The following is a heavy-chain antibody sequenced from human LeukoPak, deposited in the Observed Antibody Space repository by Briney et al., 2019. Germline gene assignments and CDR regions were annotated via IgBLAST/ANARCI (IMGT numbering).Heavy chain of an antibody. CDR3: ARAPSLVFCSGGSCKEPFDY. CDR1: NYSITSNFH. CDR2: IYPSGTT. Sequence: SETLSLTCTVSNYSITSNFHWGWIRQPPGKGLEWLGSIYPSGTTYYNPSLRSRLTISIDTSKSQFSLKLSSVTAADTAVYYCARAPSLVFCSGGSCKEPFDYWGQGTLVTVSS. D-gene: IGHD2-15*01. V-gene: IGHV4-38-2*02. J-gene: IGHJ4*02.